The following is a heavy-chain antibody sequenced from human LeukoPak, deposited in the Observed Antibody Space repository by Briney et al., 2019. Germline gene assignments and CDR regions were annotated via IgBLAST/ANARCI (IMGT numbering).Heavy chain of an antibody. J-gene: IGHJ6*02. D-gene: IGHD3-3*01. Sequence: GSLRLSCAASGFTFSSYAMHWVRQAPGKGLEWVAVISYDGSNKYYADSVKGRFTISRDNSKNTLYLQMNSLRAEDTAVYYCARDTYYDFSSPYGMDVWGQGTTVTVSS. CDR1: GFTFSSYA. CDR2: ISYDGSNK. V-gene: IGHV3-30-3*01. CDR3: ARDTYYDFSSPYGMDV.